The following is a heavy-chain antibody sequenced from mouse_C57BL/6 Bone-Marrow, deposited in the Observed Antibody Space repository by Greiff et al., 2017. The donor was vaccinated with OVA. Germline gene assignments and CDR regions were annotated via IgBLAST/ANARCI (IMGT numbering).Heavy chain of an antibody. Sequence: VQVVESGAELVRPGASVTLSCKASGYTFTDYEMHWVKQTPVHGLEWIGAIDPETGGTAYNQKFKGKAILTADKSSSTAYMELRSLTSEDSAVYYCTREGDGYSYAMDYWGQGTSVTVSS. V-gene: IGHV1-15*01. D-gene: IGHD2-3*01. J-gene: IGHJ4*01. CDR1: GYTFTDYE. CDR2: IDPETGGT. CDR3: TREGDGYSYAMDY.